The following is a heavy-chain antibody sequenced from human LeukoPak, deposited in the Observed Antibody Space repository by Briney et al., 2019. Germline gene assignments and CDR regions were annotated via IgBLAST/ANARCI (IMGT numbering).Heavy chain of an antibody. CDR3: ARHADSSWLTIAY. J-gene: IGHJ4*02. Sequence: SETLSLTCTVSGGSITSGIYHWNWIRQSAERGLEWIGRVHTTGSLDYNPSLKSRVTISVDTSKNQFSLKLSSVTAADTAMYYCARHADSSWLTIAYWGQGTLVTASS. CDR1: GGSITSGIYH. D-gene: IGHD6-13*01. V-gene: IGHV4-61*02. CDR2: VHTTGSL.